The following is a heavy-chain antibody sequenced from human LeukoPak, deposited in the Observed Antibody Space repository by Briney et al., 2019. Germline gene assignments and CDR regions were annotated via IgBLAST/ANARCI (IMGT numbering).Heavy chain of an antibody. Sequence: GGSLRLSCAASGFTFSSYAMSWVRQAPGKGLEWVSAISGSGGSTYYADSVKGRFTISRDNSKNTLYLQMNSLRAEDTAVYYCARGVRWFGDFDNWGQGTLVTVSS. D-gene: IGHD3-10*01. CDR3: ARGVRWFGDFDN. J-gene: IGHJ4*02. CDR2: ISGSGGST. V-gene: IGHV3-23*01. CDR1: GFTFSSYA.